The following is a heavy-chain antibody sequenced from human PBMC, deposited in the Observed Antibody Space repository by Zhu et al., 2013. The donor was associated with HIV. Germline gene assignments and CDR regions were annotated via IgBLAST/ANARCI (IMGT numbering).Heavy chain of an antibody. D-gene: IGHD3-16*01. CDR3: ARAGGGCSTRGTLDY. CDR2: IYYSGST. V-gene: IGHV4-59*01. J-gene: IGHJ4*02. Sequence: VQLQESGPGLVKPSETLSLTCTVSGGSISSYYWSWIRQPPGKGLEWIGYIYYSGSTNYNPSLKSRVTISVDTSKNQFSLKLSSVTAADTAVYYCARAGGGCSTRGTLDYWGQGNPGSPSPQ. CDR1: GGSISSYY.